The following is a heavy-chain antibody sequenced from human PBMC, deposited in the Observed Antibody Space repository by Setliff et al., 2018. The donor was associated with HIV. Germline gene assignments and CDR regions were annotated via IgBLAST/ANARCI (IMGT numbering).Heavy chain of an antibody. CDR2: IIPIFGTR. J-gene: IGHJ3*02. CDR1: GGTFSSYG. V-gene: IGHV1-69*13. Sequence: SVKVSCKASGGTFSSYGISWVRQAPGQGLEWIGGIIPIFGTRNYAQKFQGRVTITADELTSTAYMDLSSLRSEDTAVYYCARRKTHSGSFHDAFDIWGQGTMVTVSS. D-gene: IGHD1-26*01. CDR3: ARRKTHSGSFHDAFDI.